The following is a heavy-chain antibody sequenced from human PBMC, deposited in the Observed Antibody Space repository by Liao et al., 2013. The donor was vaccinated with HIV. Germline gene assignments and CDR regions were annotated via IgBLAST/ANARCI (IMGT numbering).Heavy chain of an antibody. Sequence: QVQLQESGPGLVRPSETLSLTCTVSGGSISSYYWTWIRQPAGKGLEWIGRIFSSGSTTYNPSLKSRLTMSVDTSKNQFSLKLNSVTAADTAVYYCASGTIFGPAFWGQGTLVTVSS. V-gene: IGHV4-4*07. J-gene: IGHJ4*02. D-gene: IGHD3-3*01. CDR2: IFSSGST. CDR1: GGSISSYY. CDR3: ASGTIFGPAF.